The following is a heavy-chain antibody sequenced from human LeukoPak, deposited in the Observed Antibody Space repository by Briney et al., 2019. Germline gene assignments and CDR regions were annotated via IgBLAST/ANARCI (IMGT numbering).Heavy chain of an antibody. D-gene: IGHD6-19*01. V-gene: IGHV3-11*06. CDR1: GFTFSDYY. CDR3: ASGMQWLALAA. J-gene: IGHJ5*01. CDR2: ISSSSSYI. Sequence: PGGSLRLSCAASGFTFSDYYMSWIRQAPGKGLEWVSSISSSSSYIYYADSVKGRFTISRDNAKNSLYLQMNSLRAEDTAVYYCASGMQWLALAAWGQGTLVTVSS.